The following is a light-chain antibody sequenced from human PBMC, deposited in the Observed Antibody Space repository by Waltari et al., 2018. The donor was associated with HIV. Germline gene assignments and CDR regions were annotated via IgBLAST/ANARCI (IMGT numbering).Light chain of an antibody. CDR2: DDD. CDR3: QVWDSGSDHV. CDR1: NIGNRD. V-gene: IGLV3-21*01. J-gene: IGLJ1*01. Sequence: SYVLTQPPSITVAPGKTAKITCGGTNIGNRDVHWYQQKPGQAPILVIYDDDDRPSGIPERFSGSNSDNTATLTINRVEVGDEADYYCQVWDSGSDHVFGSGTTVTVL.